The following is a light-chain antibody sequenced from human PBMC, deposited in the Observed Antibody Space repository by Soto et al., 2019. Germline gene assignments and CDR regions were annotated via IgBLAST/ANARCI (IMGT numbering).Light chain of an antibody. V-gene: IGLV1-40*01. Sequence: QSVLTQPPSVSWAPGQRVTISCTGSSSNIGAGYDVHWYQQLPGTAPKLLIYVNSNRPSGVPDRFSGSKSGTSASLAITGLQPEDEADYYCQSFDNSLSGPYVFGTGTRSPS. J-gene: IGLJ1*01. CDR1: SSNIGAGYD. CDR2: VNS. CDR3: QSFDNSLSGPYV.